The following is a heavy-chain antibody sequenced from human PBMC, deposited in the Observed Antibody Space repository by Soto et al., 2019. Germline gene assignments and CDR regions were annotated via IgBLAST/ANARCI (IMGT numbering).Heavy chain of an antibody. CDR1: GFSLRTSGVG. D-gene: IGHD6-19*01. J-gene: IGHJ5*02. Sequence: LTLVNPTQTLTLTCIFSGFSLRTSGVGVGRIRQPPGKALEWLGFIYWNDDKRYSPSLKSRLTITKDTSKNQVVLTMTNMDPVDTATYYCAKSGSSGWYGWFDPWGQGTLVTVSS. CDR3: AKSGSSGWYGWFDP. CDR2: IYWNDDK. V-gene: IGHV2-5*01.